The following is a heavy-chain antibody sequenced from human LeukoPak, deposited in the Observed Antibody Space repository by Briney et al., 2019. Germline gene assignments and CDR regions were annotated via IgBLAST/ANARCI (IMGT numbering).Heavy chain of an antibody. D-gene: IGHD1-26*01. Sequence: GGSLRLSCAASGFTFSNAWMTWVRQAPGKGLEWVGRIKSKADGGTTDYAAPVQGRFTISRDDSKNTLYLQMNSLKTEDTAVYYCTTRRLVGATYDYWGQGTLVTVSS. V-gene: IGHV3-15*01. CDR1: GFTFSNAW. CDR2: IKSKADGGTT. J-gene: IGHJ4*02. CDR3: TTRRLVGATYDY.